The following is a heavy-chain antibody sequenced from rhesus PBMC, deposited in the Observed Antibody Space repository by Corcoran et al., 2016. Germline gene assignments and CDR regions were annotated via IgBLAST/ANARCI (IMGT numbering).Heavy chain of an antibody. J-gene: IGHJ4*01. CDR1: GASISSYW. CDR3: ARSGYGSGGVY. Sequence: QVQLQESGPGLVKSSETLSLTCAVSGASISSYWWSWIRQPPGKGLEWIGEITGNTGNPYYNPALKSRVTISKDASKNQFSLKLSSVTAADTAVYYCARSGYGSGGVYWGQGVLVTVSS. V-gene: IGHV4-80*01. D-gene: IGHD4-4*01. CDR2: ITGNTGNP.